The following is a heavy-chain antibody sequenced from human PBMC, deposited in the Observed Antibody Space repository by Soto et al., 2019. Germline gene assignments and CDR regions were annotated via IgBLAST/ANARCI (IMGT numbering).Heavy chain of an antibody. CDR1: GFTFSSYE. CDR2: ISSSGSTI. V-gene: IGHV3-48*03. J-gene: IGHJ4*02. Sequence: GGSLRLSCAASGFTFSSYEMNWVRQAPGKGLEWVSYISSSGSTIYYADSVKGRFTISRDNAKNSLYLQMNSLRAEDTAVYYCARGSDDIVVVPAATYYFDYWGQGTLVTVSS. D-gene: IGHD2-2*01. CDR3: ARGSDDIVVVPAATYYFDY.